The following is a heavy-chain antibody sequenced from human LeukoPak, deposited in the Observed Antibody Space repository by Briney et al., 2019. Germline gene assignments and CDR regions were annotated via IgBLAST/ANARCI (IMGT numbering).Heavy chain of an antibody. CDR2: FDPEDGET. CDR1: GYTLTELS. D-gene: IGHD6-13*01. V-gene: IGHV1-24*01. J-gene: IGHJ4*02. CDR3: ATPPRGAAAFDY. Sequence: ASVKVSCKVSGYTLTELSMHWVRQAPGKGLEWMGGFDPEDGETIYAQKFQGRVTMTEDTSTDTAYMKLSSLRSEDTAVYYCATPPRGAAAFDYWGQGTLVTVSS.